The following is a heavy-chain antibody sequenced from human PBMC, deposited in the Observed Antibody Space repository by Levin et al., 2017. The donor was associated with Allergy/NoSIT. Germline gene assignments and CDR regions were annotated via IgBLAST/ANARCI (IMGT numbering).Heavy chain of an antibody. Sequence: RAGGSLRLSCAASGFTFSSHAMHWVRQAPGKGLEWVAVISYGGNNEYYADSVKGRFTISRDNSKNMLYLQMNSLRVEDTAVYYCAREGVRGVVLSHWGQGALVTVST. V-gene: IGHV3-30*04. J-gene: IGHJ4*02. D-gene: IGHD3-10*01. CDR3: AREGVRGVVLSH. CDR1: GFTFSSHA. CDR2: ISYGGNNE.